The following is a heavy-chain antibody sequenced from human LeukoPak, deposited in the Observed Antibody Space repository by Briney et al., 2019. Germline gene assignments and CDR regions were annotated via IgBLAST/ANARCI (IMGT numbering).Heavy chain of an antibody. D-gene: IGHD3-10*01. V-gene: IGHV4-30-4*01. CDR1: GGSISSADYY. J-gene: IGHJ4*02. CDR2: IYYSGST. Sequence: SETLSLTCTVSGGSISSADYYWSWIRQPPGKGLEWIGYIYYSGSTYYNPSLKSRVSISVDTSKNQFSLRLTSVTAADTAVYYCAREPVFGSENNRKIPTDFWGQGTLVAVSS. CDR3: AREPVFGSENNRKIPTDF.